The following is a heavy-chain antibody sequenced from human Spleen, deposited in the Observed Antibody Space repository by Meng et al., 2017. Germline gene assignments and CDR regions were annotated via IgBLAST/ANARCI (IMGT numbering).Heavy chain of an antibody. J-gene: IGHJ4*02. CDR3: ARDNGQGGWDY. D-gene: IGHD6-19*01. CDR2: IKTDGSIT. CDR1: GFTFSNSW. Sequence: EVPVVESGGGLVQPGGSLRLSCAASGFTFSNSWMHWVRQAPGKGLVWVSRIKTDGSITSHADSVKGRFTISRDNAKNTLYLQMNSLRAEDTAVYYCARDNGQGGWDYWGQGTLVTVSS. V-gene: IGHV3-74*01.